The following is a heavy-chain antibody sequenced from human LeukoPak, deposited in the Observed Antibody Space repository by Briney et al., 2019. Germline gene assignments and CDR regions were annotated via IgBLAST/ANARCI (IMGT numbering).Heavy chain of an antibody. D-gene: IGHD2-2*01. CDR1: GGTFSSYA. CDR2: IIPIFGKA. CDR3: ATLYCSSTSCYDY. V-gene: IGHV1-69*05. Sequence: ASVKVSCKASGGTFSSYAISWVRQAPGQGHEWMGRIIPIFGKANYAQKFQGTVTITTDESTSTAYMELSSLRSEDTAVYYCATLYCSSTSCYDYWGQGTLVTVSS. J-gene: IGHJ4*02.